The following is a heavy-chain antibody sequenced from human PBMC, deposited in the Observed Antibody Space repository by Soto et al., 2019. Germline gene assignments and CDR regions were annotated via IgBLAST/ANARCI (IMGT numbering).Heavy chain of an antibody. CDR3: AKDKVSLEYYYDSSGSLDY. J-gene: IGHJ4*02. D-gene: IGHD3-22*01. CDR1: GFTFSSYA. Sequence: SLRLSCAASGFTFSSYAMSWVRQAPGKGLEWVSAISGSGGSTYYADSVKGRFTISRDNSKNTLYLQMNSLRAEDTAVYYCAKDKVSLEYYYDSSGSLDYRGQGTLVTVSS. V-gene: IGHV3-23*01. CDR2: ISGSGGST.